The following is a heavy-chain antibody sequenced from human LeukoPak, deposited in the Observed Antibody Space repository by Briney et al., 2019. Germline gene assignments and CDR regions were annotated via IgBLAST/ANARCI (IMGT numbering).Heavy chain of an antibody. V-gene: IGHV3-53*01. CDR1: GFTVSSNY. D-gene: IGHD6-6*01. CDR3: ARSKSSSSFAFDI. CDR2: IYGGGGT. J-gene: IGHJ3*02. Sequence: GGSLRLSCAASGFTVSSNYMNWVRQAPGKGLEWVSVIYGGGGTLYAASVKDRFSISRDNSKNTVFLHMNSLRADDTAVYYCARSKSSSSFAFDIWGQGTMVTVSS.